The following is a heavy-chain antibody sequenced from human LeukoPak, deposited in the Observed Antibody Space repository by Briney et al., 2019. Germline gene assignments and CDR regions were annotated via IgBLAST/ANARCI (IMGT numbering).Heavy chain of an antibody. Sequence: SVKVSCKASGGTFSSYAISWVRQAPGQGLEWMGGIIPIFGTANYAQKFQGRVTITADESTSTAYMELNSLRAEDTAVYYCAKDRCSNGIGCYYYYMDVWGKGTTVTISS. V-gene: IGHV1-69*13. J-gene: IGHJ6*03. D-gene: IGHD2-8*01. CDR3: AKDRCSNGIGCYYYYMDV. CDR1: GGTFSSYA. CDR2: IIPIFGTA.